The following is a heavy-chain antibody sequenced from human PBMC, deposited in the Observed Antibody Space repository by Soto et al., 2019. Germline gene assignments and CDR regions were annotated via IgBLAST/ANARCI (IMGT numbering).Heavy chain of an antibody. CDR1: GDSVTSGSYY. CDR2: ISYTGRT. V-gene: IGHV4-61*03. D-gene: IGHD1-26*01. CDR3: ARELGLLPYYVMNV. J-gene: IGHJ6*02. Sequence: PXGTLSLTCIVSGDSVTSGSYYWTWLRQPPGKGLEWIGYISYTGRTKYNPSLQSRVTISVDTSKNDFSLKLSSVTAADTAVYFCARELGLLPYYVMNVWGHGTAVTVSS.